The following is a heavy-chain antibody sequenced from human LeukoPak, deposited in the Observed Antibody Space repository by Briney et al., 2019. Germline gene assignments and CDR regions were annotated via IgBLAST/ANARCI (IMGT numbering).Heavy chain of an antibody. CDR1: GGTFSSYA. CDR2: IIPILGIA. Sequence: GASVKVSCKASGGTFSSYAISWVRQAPGQGLEWMGRIIPILGIANYAQKFQGRVTITADKSTSTAYMELSSLRSEDMAVYYCARDRVGYCSSTSCPLDYWGQGTLVTVSS. V-gene: IGHV1-69*04. D-gene: IGHD2-2*01. J-gene: IGHJ4*02. CDR3: ARDRVGYCSSTSCPLDY.